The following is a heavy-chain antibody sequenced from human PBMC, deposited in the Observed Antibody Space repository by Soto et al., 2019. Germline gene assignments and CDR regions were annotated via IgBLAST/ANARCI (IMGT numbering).Heavy chain of an antibody. Sequence: HVQLQESGPGLVKPSETLSLTCTVSGGSISSYYWSWIRQPPGKGLEWIGYIYYSGSTNYNPSLTSRVTISVDTSKNQFSLKLSSVTAADTAVYYCARVQSRDGYNYSFDYWGQGTLVTVSS. CDR3: ARVQSRDGYNYSFDY. CDR1: GGSISSYY. CDR2: IYYSGST. D-gene: IGHD5-12*01. V-gene: IGHV4-59*01. J-gene: IGHJ4*02.